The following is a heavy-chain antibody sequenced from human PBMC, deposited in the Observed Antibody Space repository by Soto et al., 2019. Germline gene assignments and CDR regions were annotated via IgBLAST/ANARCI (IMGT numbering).Heavy chain of an antibody. Sequence: PGGSLRLSCAASGFTFSSYSMNWVRQAPGKGLEWVSSISSSSSYIYYADSVKGRFTISRDNAKNSLYLQMNSLRAEDTAVYYCARDVQFGVVSWGMDVWGQGTTVTVSS. CDR1: GFTFSSYS. J-gene: IGHJ6*02. V-gene: IGHV3-21*01. CDR3: ARDVQFGVVSWGMDV. D-gene: IGHD3-3*01. CDR2: ISSSSSYI.